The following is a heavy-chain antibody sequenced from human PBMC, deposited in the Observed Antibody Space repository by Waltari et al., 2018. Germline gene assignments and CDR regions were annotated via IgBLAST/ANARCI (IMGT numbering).Heavy chain of an antibody. J-gene: IGHJ4*02. V-gene: IGHV1-46*01. CDR2: INPSGGST. CDR3: ATAAMTGYFDY. Sequence: QVQLVQSGAEVKKPGASVKVSCKASGYTFTSYYMHWVRQAPGQGLEWMGIINPSGGSTSYAQKFQGRVTMTRDTSTSTVYMELSSLRSEDTAVYYCATAAMTGYFDYWGQGTLVTVSS. D-gene: IGHD2-2*01. CDR1: GYTFTSYY.